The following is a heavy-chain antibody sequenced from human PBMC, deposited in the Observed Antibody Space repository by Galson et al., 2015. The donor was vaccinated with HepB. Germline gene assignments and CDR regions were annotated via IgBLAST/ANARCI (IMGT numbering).Heavy chain of an antibody. CDR1: GFTFNRYG. J-gene: IGHJ4*02. CDR2: IWSNGSNK. CDR3: AKVFPEKTDGWYRQALYYFDS. Sequence: SLRLSCAVSGFTFNRYGMHWVRQAPGKGLEWVALIWSNGSNKYYTSSVMGRFFISRDNSKNTLFLQMNSLRADDTAIYFCAKVFPEKTDGWYRQALYYFDSWGQGTRVTVSS. D-gene: IGHD6-19*01. V-gene: IGHV3-33*06.